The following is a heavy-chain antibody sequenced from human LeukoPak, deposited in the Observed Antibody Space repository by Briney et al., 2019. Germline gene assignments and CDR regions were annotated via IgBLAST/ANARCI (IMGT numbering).Heavy chain of an antibody. Sequence: SQTLSLTCAISGDSVSSNSAAWNWIRQSPSRGLEWLGRTYYRSKWYNDYAVSVKSRITINPDTSKNQFSLQLNSVTPEDTAVYYCAREPSMVRGVTISSPDFYNWFDPWGQGTLVTVSS. CDR3: AREPSMVRGVTISSPDFYNWFDP. CDR1: GDSVSSNSAA. D-gene: IGHD3-10*01. V-gene: IGHV6-1*01. CDR2: TYYRSKWYN. J-gene: IGHJ5*02.